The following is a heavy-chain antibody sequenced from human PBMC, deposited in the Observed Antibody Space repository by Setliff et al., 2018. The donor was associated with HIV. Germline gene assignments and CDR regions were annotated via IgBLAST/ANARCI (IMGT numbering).Heavy chain of an antibody. D-gene: IGHD4-17*01. CDR2: IYHSGNT. Sequence: SETLSLTCTVSGYSISNDYYWGWIRQPPGKGLEWIASIYHSGNTYYNPSLKSRVTISVDTSKNQFSLMLNSVTAADTAVYYCARHSLGNIGDYIRIGAIDIWGQGTMVTVSS. V-gene: IGHV4-38-2*02. J-gene: IGHJ3*02. CDR3: ARHSLGNIGDYIRIGAIDI. CDR1: GYSISNDYY.